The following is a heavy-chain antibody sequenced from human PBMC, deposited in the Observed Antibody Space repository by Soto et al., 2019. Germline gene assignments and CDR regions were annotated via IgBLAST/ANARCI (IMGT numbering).Heavy chain of an antibody. D-gene: IGHD2-8*02. CDR2: IYSSGNT. CDR1: GGSISSYY. CDR3: ARRHVLVVGATRGDAFDI. Sequence: QVQLQESGPGLVKPSETLSLTCTVSGGSISSYYWTWIRQPPGEGLEWIGYIYSSGNTNSIPSLKSRVTRSLDTSKSQFSLRLSSVTASDKAIYYCARRHVLVVGATRGDAFDIWGQGTAVTVSS. V-gene: IGHV4-4*09. J-gene: IGHJ3*02.